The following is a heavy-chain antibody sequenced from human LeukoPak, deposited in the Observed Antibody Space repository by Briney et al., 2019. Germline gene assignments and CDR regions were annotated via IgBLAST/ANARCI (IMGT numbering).Heavy chain of an antibody. V-gene: IGHV4-39*01. J-gene: IGHJ4*02. CDR1: GGSISSSSYY. D-gene: IGHD3-16*02. CDR3: ARLRITFGGVVVIPPGYFDY. CDR2: IYYSGST. Sequence: SETLSLTCTVSGGSISSSSYYWGWIRQPPGKGLEWIGSIYYSGSTYYNPSLKSRVTISVDTSKNQFSLKLSSVTAADTAVYYCARLRITFGGVVVIPPGYFDYWGQGTLVTVSS.